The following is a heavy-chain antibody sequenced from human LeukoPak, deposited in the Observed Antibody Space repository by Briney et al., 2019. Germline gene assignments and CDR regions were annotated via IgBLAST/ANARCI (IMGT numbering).Heavy chain of an antibody. CDR2: INHSGST. Sequence: PSETLSLTCAVYGGSFSGYYWSWIRQPPGKGLEWIGEINHSGSTNYNPSLKSRVTISVDTSKNQFSLKLSSVTAADTAVYYRARAVSRYTNRINWFDPWGQGTLVTVSS. V-gene: IGHV4-34*01. CDR3: ARAVSRYTNRINWFDP. D-gene: IGHD2-15*01. J-gene: IGHJ5*02. CDR1: GGSFSGYY.